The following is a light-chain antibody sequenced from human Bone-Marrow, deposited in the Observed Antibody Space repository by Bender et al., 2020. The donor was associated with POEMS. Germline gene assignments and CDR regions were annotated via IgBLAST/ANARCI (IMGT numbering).Light chain of an antibody. J-gene: IGLJ2*01. V-gene: IGLV2-14*01. Sequence: QSALTQPASVSGSPGQSITFSCTGTSSDVGVYDYVSWYQQHPGKSPKLMIYEVYKRPSGIPERFSGSTSGNTASLTISGTQTMDEADYYCQSWGSNTAVFGGGTKLTVL. CDR3: QSWGSNTAV. CDR2: EVY. CDR1: SSDVGVYDY.